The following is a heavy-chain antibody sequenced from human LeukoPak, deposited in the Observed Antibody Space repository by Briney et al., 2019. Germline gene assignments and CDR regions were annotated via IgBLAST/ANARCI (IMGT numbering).Heavy chain of an antibody. CDR3: AKNDPWPGSMDV. D-gene: IGHD7-27*01. CDR1: GFAFDDYA. J-gene: IGHJ6*02. Sequence: PGRSLRLSCAASGFAFDDYAMHWVRQAPGKGLEWVSGISWNSGSIGYADSVKGRFTISRDNAKNSLYLEMNSLRAEDTAVYFCAKNDPWPGSMDVWGRGTTVTVFS. CDR2: ISWNSGSI. V-gene: IGHV3-9*01.